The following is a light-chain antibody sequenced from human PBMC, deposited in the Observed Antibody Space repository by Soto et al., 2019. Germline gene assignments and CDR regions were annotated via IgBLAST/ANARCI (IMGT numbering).Light chain of an antibody. CDR1: QSLRHSNGYNY. V-gene: IGKV2-28*01. CDR3: MQALQTPLYT. J-gene: IGKJ2*01. CDR2: LGS. Sequence: DIVMTHSPLSLPVTPGEPASISCRSSQSLRHSNGYNYLDWYLQKPGQSPQLLIYLGSNRASGVPDRFSGSGSGTDFTLKISRVEAEDVGVYYCMQALQTPLYTFGQGTKVDIK.